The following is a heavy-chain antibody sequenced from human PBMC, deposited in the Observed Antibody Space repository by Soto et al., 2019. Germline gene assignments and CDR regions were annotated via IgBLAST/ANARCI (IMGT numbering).Heavy chain of an antibody. D-gene: IGHD3-22*01. Sequence: PGGSLRLSCAASGFPFSSYAMSWVRQAPGKGLEWVSGISVSGSTTYYADSVKGRFTISRDNSKNTLYLQMSSLRAEDPAVYYCAGGGYYDSTGYANGGQGTLVTVSS. CDR1: GFPFSSYA. J-gene: IGHJ4*02. CDR2: ISVSGSTT. V-gene: IGHV3-23*01. CDR3: AGGGYYDSTGYAN.